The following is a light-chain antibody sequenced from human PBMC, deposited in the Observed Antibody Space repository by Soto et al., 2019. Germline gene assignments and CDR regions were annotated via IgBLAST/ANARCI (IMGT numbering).Light chain of an antibody. J-gene: IGKJ5*01. CDR2: HSS. CDR1: QTISSH. CDR3: QQYHTWPPSTT. V-gene: IGKV3D-15*01. Sequence: EVIMTQSPATLSVSPGERATLSCRASQTISSHLAWYQQKNGQAPRLLIYHSSIRATGIPARFSGSGSGTEFSLTISSLQSEDFGVYYCQQYHTWPPSTTFGQGTRLEIK.